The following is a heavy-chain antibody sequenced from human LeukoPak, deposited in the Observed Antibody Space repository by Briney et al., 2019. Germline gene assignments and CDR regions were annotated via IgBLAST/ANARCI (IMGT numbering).Heavy chain of an antibody. CDR1: GFTFSGSA. CDR3: TRHSPSYYYDSSGYYRIAEYFQH. D-gene: IGHD3-22*01. J-gene: IGHJ1*01. CDR2: IRSNANSYAT. Sequence: GGSLKLSCAASGFTFSGSAMHWVRQASGKGLEWVGRIRSNANSYATAYAASVKGRFTISRDDSKNTAYLQMNSLKTEDTAVYYCTRHSPSYYYDSSGYYRIAEYFQHWGQGTLVTVSS. V-gene: IGHV3-73*01.